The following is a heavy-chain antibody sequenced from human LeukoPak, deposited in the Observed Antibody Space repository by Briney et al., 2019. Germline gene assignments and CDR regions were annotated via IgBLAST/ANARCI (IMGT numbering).Heavy chain of an antibody. CDR1: GGSFSSSDYY. J-gene: IGHJ4*02. Sequence: PSETLSLTCTVSGGSFSSSDYYWGWIRQPPGKGLEWIGSIYYSGTTYHNPSLKSRVTISVDTSKNQFSLKLSSVTAADTAVYYCARDRMAVVDTAMGPVGVGEWGQGTLVTVSS. CDR3: ARDRMAVVDTAMGPVGVGE. D-gene: IGHD5-18*01. V-gene: IGHV4-39*02. CDR2: IYYSGTT.